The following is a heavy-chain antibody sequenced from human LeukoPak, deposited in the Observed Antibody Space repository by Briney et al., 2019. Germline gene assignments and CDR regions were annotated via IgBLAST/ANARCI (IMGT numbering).Heavy chain of an antibody. V-gene: IGHV3-33*06. CDR2: IWYDGSNK. Sequence: GGSLRLSCAASGFTFSSYGMHWVRQAPGKGLERVAVIWYDGSNKYYADSVKGRFTISRDNSKNTLYLQMNSLRAEDTAVYYCAKDEGLTAAGLFDYWGQGTLVTVSS. D-gene: IGHD6-13*01. CDR3: AKDEGLTAAGLFDY. CDR1: GFTFSSYG. J-gene: IGHJ4*02.